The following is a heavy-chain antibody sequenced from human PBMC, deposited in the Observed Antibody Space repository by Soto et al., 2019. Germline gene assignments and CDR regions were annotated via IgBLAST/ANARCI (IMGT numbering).Heavy chain of an antibody. J-gene: IGHJ5*02. V-gene: IGHV1-18*01. CDR1: GYTFTNYG. D-gene: IGHD3-10*01. CDR2: INTYNGNT. CDR3: ARGVGSGTYYNQYNWFDP. Sequence: ASVKVSCKASGYTFTNYGISWVRQAPGQGLERIGWINTYNGNTNHAQKLQGRVTMTTDTSTSTAYMELRSLRSDDTAVYFCARGVGSGTYYNQYNWFDPWGQGTLVTVSS.